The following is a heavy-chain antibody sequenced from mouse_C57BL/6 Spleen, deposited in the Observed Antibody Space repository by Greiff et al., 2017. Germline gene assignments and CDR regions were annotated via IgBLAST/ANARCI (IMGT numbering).Heavy chain of an antibody. Sequence: QVQLQQSGAELVKPGASVKISCKASGYAFSSYWMNWVKQRPGKGLEWIGQIYPGDGDTNYNGKFKGKATLTADKSSSTAYMQLSSLTSEDSAVYFCAREGEWLLRGWYFDVWGTGTTVTVSS. J-gene: IGHJ1*03. CDR2: IYPGDGDT. V-gene: IGHV1-80*01. CDR3: AREGEWLLRGWYFDV. CDR1: GYAFSSYW. D-gene: IGHD2-3*01.